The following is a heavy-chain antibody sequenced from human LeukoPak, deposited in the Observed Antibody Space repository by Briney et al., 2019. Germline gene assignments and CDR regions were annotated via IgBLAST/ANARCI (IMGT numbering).Heavy chain of an antibody. D-gene: IGHD1-1*01. CDR2: ISHTGLT. CDR1: GGSFSGYY. CDR3: ARVPDITARPCDT. J-gene: IGHJ5*02. V-gene: IGHV4-34*01. Sequence: SETLSLTCAVYGGSFSGYYWTLIRQTPGKGLEWIGEISHTGLTGSNPSLKSRVTIFVDSSKKQFSLRMTSVTAADNGVYYCARVPDITARPCDTWGPGTLVTVSS.